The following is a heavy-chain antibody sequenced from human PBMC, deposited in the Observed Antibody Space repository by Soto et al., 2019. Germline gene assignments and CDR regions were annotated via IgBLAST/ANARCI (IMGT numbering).Heavy chain of an antibody. V-gene: IGHV1-69*01. CDR1: GGPLSSYA. CDR3: ARKDDYVWGSYSYRINDYYYGMDV. Sequence: SVKGACKASGGPLSSYAISWVRQAPGQGLEWMGGIIPIFGTANYAQKFQGRVTITADESTSTAYMELSSLRSEDTAVYYCARKDDYVWGSYSYRINDYYYGMDVWGQRTTVTVSS. D-gene: IGHD3-16*02. J-gene: IGHJ6*02. CDR2: IIPIFGTA.